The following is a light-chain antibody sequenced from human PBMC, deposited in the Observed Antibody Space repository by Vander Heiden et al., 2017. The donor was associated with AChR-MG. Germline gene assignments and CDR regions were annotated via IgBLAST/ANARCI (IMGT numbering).Light chain of an antibody. J-gene: IGLJ1*01. CDR3: SSYTRSSTLI. V-gene: IGLV2-14*03. CDR1: SSHVGAYNY. Sequence: QSALTQPASVSASPGQSITIPCTGISSHVGAYNYVSWYPQQPGKAPQLMSYDVTNRPSGVSNRLSGSKSGNTASLTIAGLQAEDEADYYCSSYTRSSTLIFGTGTKVTVL. CDR2: DVT.